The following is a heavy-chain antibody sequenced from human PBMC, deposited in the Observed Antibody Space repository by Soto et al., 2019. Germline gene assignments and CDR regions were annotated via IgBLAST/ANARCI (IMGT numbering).Heavy chain of an antibody. J-gene: IGHJ4*02. Sequence: QVQLVQSGAEVKKPGASVKLSCRTSGYTFTHYYIHWVRQAPGQGLEWLAIINPASGSTNYAQDFQGRVTLTMDTSTNPVYTEVSRLRAEATAIFYCARDLGAGDYWGQGTLVTVSS. CDR3: ARDLGAGDY. V-gene: IGHV1-46*01. CDR1: GYTFTHYY. CDR2: INPASGST.